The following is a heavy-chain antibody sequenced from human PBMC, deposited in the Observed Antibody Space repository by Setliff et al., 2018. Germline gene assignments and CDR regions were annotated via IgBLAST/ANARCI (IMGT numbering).Heavy chain of an antibody. CDR1: GGSINSGVYY. CDR2: IYHGGDT. J-gene: IGHJ4*02. CDR3: ARGRNVAARLFDS. Sequence: LPETLSLTCTVSGGSINSGVYYWGWIRQPPGKGLEWIGRIYHGGDTYYNASLKSRLTISVDTSKNQFSLKLRSVTAADTAVYFCARGRNVAARLFDSWGQGTLVTVSS. V-gene: IGHV4-39*01. D-gene: IGHD6-6*01.